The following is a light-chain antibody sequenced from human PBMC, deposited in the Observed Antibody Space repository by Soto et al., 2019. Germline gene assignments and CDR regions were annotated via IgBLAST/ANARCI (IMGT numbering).Light chain of an antibody. J-gene: IGKJ4*01. CDR2: GAS. CDR1: QGVSSSY. V-gene: IGKV3-20*01. Sequence: EIVLTQSPGTLSLFPGERSTLACRASQGVSSSYLAWYQQKPGRAPRLLIYGASSRATGIPDRFSGSGSGTDFTLTISSLQAEDVAVYYCQQYYSTPLTFGGGTKVDIK. CDR3: QQYYSTPLT.